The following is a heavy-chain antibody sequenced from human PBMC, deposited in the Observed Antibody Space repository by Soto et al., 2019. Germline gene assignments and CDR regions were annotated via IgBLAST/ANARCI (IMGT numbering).Heavy chain of an antibody. D-gene: IGHD4-4*01. J-gene: IGHJ3*02. V-gene: IGHV4-34*01. CDR3: ARGLTTVYLMRRYYAFDI. Sequence: VQLQQWGAGLLKPSETLSLTCGVYGGYFYDDYWSGIRQSPGKGLEGIGESKRSGNTYYNPSLGSRVSPSIDLAKNQYSLSLTSVTAADTAVYYCARGLTTVYLMRRYYAFDIWSQGTMVTVSS. CDR2: SKRSGNT. CDR1: GGYFYDDY.